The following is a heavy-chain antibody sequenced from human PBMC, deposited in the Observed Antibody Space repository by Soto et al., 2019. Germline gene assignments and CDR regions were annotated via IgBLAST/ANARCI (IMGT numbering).Heavy chain of an antibody. CDR1: GGSISSGGYY. J-gene: IGHJ6*01. D-gene: IGHD3-3*01. CDR2: IYYSGST. CDR3: ARCSTIFGVAHDGYYVMDV. Sequence: ASETLSLTCTVSGGSISSGGYYWSWIRQHPGKGLEWIGYIYYSGSTYYNPSLKSRVTISVDRSKNQFSLKLSSVTAADTAVYYCARCSTIFGVAHDGYYVMDVWGQGTTVTVSS. V-gene: IGHV4-31*09.